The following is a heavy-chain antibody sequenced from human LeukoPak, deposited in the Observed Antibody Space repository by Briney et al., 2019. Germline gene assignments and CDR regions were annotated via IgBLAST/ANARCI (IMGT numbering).Heavy chain of an antibody. CDR2: ISSSGSTI. Sequence: GGSLRLSCAASGFTFSSYEMNWVRQAPGKGLEWVSYISSSGSTIYYADSVKGRFTISRDNAKNSLYLQMNSLTAEDTALYYCARGLMGGYPRFDYWGQGTLVTVSS. V-gene: IGHV3-48*03. J-gene: IGHJ4*02. D-gene: IGHD3-22*01. CDR1: GFTFSSYE. CDR3: ARGLMGGYPRFDY.